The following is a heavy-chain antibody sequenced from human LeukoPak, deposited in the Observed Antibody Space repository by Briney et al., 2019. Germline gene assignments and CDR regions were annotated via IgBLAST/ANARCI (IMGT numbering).Heavy chain of an antibody. CDR1: GYTFTDYY. V-gene: IGHV1-2*02. CDR2: INPDSGGT. CDR3: ARVRTGVGAAVWYYFDY. Sequence: ASVKVSCKTSGYTFTDYYIHWVRQAPGQGLEWMGWINPDSGGTNYAQKFQGRVTVTSDTSIRTVYMELSSLRSEDTAVYYCARVRTGVGAAVWYYFDYWGQGTLVTVSS. J-gene: IGHJ4*02. D-gene: IGHD1-26*01.